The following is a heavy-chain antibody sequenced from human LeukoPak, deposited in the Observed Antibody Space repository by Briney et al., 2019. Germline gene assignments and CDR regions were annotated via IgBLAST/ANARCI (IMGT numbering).Heavy chain of an antibody. D-gene: IGHD1-14*01. V-gene: IGHV3-23*01. CDR2: ISGGCGST. CDR1: GCTFNYYV. J-gene: IGHJ3*02. CDR3: AADIKYNRNRHAFDI. Sequence: GASLRLSCAAAGCTFNYYVMSWVRQAAGGVQEWGTIISGGCGSTYYADSQKRRFTISKDNAKNSLYLQMNSMRADDAAEYYCAADIKYNRNRHAFDIWGQGTMVTVSS.